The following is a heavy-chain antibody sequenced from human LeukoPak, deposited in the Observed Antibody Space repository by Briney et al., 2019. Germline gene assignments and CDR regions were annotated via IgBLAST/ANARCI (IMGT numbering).Heavy chain of an antibody. J-gene: IGHJ4*02. D-gene: IGHD3-10*01. CDR3: ARENYYRIGRFDRAYLDD. V-gene: IGHV1-3*03. CDR1: ASTFSTYA. Sequence: ASVKVSCKASASTFSTYAIHWVRQAPGQGLEWMGWISTGNGNTRYSKAFQDRVTITRDTPASTVYMDLRGLRSEDMAVYYCARENYYRIGRFDRAYLDDWGQGTLVTVSS. CDR2: ISTGNGNT.